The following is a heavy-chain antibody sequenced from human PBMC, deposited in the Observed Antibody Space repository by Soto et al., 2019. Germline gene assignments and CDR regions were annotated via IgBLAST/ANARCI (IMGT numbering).Heavy chain of an antibody. Sequence: QVQLMQSGAEVKKPGASVKVSCKASGYTFTGHSMHWVRQAPGQGLEWMGWINPNSGGTNYAQKLQGRVTMTRDTSISTAYMEFSRLRADDTAVYYCARDMLGVVVVAAIEYYYYGMDVWGQGTTVTVSS. CDR3: ARDMLGVVVVAAIEYYYYGMDV. D-gene: IGHD2-15*01. J-gene: IGHJ6*02. CDR1: GYTFTGHS. V-gene: IGHV1-2*02. CDR2: INPNSGGT.